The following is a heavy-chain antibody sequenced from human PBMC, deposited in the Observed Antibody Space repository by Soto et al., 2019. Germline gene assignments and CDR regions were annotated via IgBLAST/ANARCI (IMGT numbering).Heavy chain of an antibody. V-gene: IGHV3-7*01. J-gene: IGHJ6*02. D-gene: IGHD3-22*01. CDR3: ARERVKHDSKSQPRGGGMDV. CDR1: GFTFSSYW. CDR2: IKQDGSEK. Sequence: GGSLRLSCAASGFTFSSYWMSWVRQAPGKGLEWVANIKQDGSEKYYVDSVKGRFAISRDNAKNSLYLQMNSLRAEDTAVYYCARERVKHDSKSQPRGGGMDVWGQGTTVTVSS.